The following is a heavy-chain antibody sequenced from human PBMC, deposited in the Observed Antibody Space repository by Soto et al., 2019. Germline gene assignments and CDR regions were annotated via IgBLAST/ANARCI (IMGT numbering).Heavy chain of an antibody. V-gene: IGHV3-23*01. D-gene: IGHD1-26*01. CDR3: SKGWGDY. CDR2: ISAGSGST. CDR1: GFPLSSYV. Sequence: EVRLLESGGGLVEPGGSLRLSCVASGFPLSSYVPSWVRQAPGNGLEWVSGISAGSGSTHYADSVKGRFTISRDDSKNTLYLQMNILRVEDTALYYCSKGWGDYWGQGTVVTVSS. J-gene: IGHJ4*02.